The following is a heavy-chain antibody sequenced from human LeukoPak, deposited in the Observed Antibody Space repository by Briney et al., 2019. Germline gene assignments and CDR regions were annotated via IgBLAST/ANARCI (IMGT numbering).Heavy chain of an antibody. D-gene: IGHD3-22*01. Sequence: SETLSLTCAVYGGSFSGYYWSWIRQPPGKGLEWIGEINHSGSTNYNPSLKSRVTISVDTSKNQFSLKLSSVTAADTAVYYCAKDRDSSGFPGWYFDLWGRGTLVTVSS. CDR1: GGSFSGYY. CDR2: INHSGST. CDR3: AKDRDSSGFPGWYFDL. V-gene: IGHV4-34*01. J-gene: IGHJ2*01.